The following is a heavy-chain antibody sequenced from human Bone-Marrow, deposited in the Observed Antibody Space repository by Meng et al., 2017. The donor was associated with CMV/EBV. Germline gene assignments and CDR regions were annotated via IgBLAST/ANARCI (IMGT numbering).Heavy chain of an antibody. CDR1: GFTFSSYA. J-gene: IGHJ6*02. Sequence: GESLKISCAASGFTFSSYAMHWVRQAPGKGLEWVVVISYDGSNKYYADSVKGRFTISRDNSKNTLYLQMNSLRAEDTAVYYCARDQSDYYYYGMDIWGQGTTVTVSS. CDR3: ARDQSDYYYYGMDI. V-gene: IGHV3-30-3*01. CDR2: ISYDGSNK.